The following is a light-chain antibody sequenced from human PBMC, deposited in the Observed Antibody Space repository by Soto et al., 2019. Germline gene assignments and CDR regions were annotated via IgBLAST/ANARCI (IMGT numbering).Light chain of an antibody. Sequence: EIVLTQSPGTLSLSPGERATLSCRASQSVSSSYLAGYGRNPAQAPRLLILAASVRATGILARFSGRGSGKDFTLTVTRXXPXDFALYFCKQYGGSPYTFCQGTKLEI. CDR3: KQYGGSPYT. J-gene: IGKJ2*01. CDR1: QSVSSSY. CDR2: AAS. V-gene: IGKV3-20*01.